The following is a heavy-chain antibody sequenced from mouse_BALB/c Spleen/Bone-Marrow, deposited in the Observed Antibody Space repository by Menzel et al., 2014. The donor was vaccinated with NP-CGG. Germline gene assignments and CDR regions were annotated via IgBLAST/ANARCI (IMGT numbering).Heavy chain of an antibody. Sequence: VQLKESGGGLAKPGGSLKLSCAASGFTFSSYAMSWVRQSPEKRLEWVAEISSGGNYTYYPDTVTGRLTISRDNAKNILYLEMSSLRSDDTAMYYCVRAYGSSYAMDYWGQGTSVTVSS. D-gene: IGHD1-1*01. J-gene: IGHJ4*01. V-gene: IGHV5-9-4*01. CDR2: ISSGGNYT. CDR1: GFTFSSYA. CDR3: VRAYGSSYAMDY.